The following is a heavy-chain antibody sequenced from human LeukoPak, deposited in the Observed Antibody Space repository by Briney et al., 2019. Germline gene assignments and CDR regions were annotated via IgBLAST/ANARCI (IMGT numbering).Heavy chain of an antibody. V-gene: IGHV4-4*07. CDR3: ASLAYCGGDCYSTDAFDI. CDR1: GGSISSYY. CDR2: IYTSGST. Sequence: SETLSLTCTVSGGSISSYYWSWIRQPAGKGLEWIGRIYTSGSTNYNPSLKSRVTMSVDTSKNQFSLKLSSVTAADTAVYYCASLAYCGGDCYSTDAFDIWGQGTMATVSS. J-gene: IGHJ3*02. D-gene: IGHD2-21*02.